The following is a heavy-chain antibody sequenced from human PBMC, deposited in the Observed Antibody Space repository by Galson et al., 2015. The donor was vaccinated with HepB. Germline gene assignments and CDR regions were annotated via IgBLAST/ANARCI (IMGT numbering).Heavy chain of an antibody. J-gene: IGHJ6*02. CDR1: GYTLTRHA. CDR2: INTASGRT. Sequence: SVKVSCKASGYTLTRHAIHWVRQAPGQRLEWMGWINTASGRTEYSQKFQGTVTITKDTSANTAYMEVSSLRSEDTAVYYCSRDSGRGFYGMDVWGQGTTVIVSS. D-gene: IGHD3-10*01. CDR3: SRDSGRGFYGMDV. V-gene: IGHV1-3*04.